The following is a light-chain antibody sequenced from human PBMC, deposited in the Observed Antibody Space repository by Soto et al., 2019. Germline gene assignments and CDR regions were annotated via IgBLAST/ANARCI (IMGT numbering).Light chain of an antibody. V-gene: IGKV2-28*01. J-gene: IGKJ4*01. CDR3: MRALQTPT. CDR2: LGS. Sequence: DIVMTQSPLSLPVTPGEPASISCRSSQSLLHSNGYNYLDWYLQKPGQSPQLLIYLGSNRASGVPDRFSGSGSGTDFILKISRVEAEDVGVYYCMRALQTPTFGGGTKVEIK. CDR1: QSLLHSNGYNY.